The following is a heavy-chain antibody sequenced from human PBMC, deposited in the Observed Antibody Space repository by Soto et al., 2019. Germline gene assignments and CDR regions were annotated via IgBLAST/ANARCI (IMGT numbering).Heavy chain of an antibody. Sequence: SETLSLTCAVSGGSISSSNWWSWVRQPPGKGLEWIGEIYHSGSTNYNPSLKSRVTISVDKSKNQFSLKLSSVTAADAAVYYCARTRGYDILTGYSDYYGMDVWGQGTTVTVSS. CDR1: GGSISSSNW. V-gene: IGHV4-4*02. CDR2: IYHSGST. D-gene: IGHD3-9*01. CDR3: ARTRGYDILTGYSDYYGMDV. J-gene: IGHJ6*02.